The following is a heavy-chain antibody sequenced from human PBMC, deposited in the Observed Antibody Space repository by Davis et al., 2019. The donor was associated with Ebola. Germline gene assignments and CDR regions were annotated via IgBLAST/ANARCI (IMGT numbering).Heavy chain of an antibody. CDR3: ARAPPYFDY. CDR1: GGSISSGSYY. CDR2: IYTSGST. V-gene: IGHV4-61*09. Sequence: PSETLSLTCTVSGGSISSGSYYWSWIRQPAGKGLEWIGHIYTSGSTNYNPSLKSRVTISVDTSKNQFSLKLSSVTAADTAVYYCARAPPYFDYWGQGTLVTVSS. J-gene: IGHJ4*02.